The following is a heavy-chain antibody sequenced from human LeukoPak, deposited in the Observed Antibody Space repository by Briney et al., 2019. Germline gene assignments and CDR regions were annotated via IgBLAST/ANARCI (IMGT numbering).Heavy chain of an antibody. CDR1: GGSISSYY. Sequence: SETLSLTCTVSGGSISSYYWSWIRQPPGKGLEWIGYIYYSGSTNYDPSLKSRVTISVDTSKNQFSLKLSSVTAAETAVYYCARAERGDAFDIWGQGTTVTVSS. D-gene: IGHD5-24*01. CDR2: IYYSGST. J-gene: IGHJ3*02. V-gene: IGHV4-59*01. CDR3: ARAERGDAFDI.